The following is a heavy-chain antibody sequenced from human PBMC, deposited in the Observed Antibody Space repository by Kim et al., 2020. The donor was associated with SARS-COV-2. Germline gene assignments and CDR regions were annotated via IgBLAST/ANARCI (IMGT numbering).Heavy chain of an antibody. Sequence: SETLSLTCTVSGGSISSYYWSWIRQPPGKGLEWIGYIYYSGSTNYNPSLKSRVTISVDTSKNQFSLKLSSVTAADTAVYYCASLSYEWGQRFDYWGQGTL. V-gene: IGHV4-59*08. D-gene: IGHD5-18*01. CDR1: GGSISSYY. J-gene: IGHJ4*02. CDR2: IYYSGST. CDR3: ASLSYEWGQRFDY.